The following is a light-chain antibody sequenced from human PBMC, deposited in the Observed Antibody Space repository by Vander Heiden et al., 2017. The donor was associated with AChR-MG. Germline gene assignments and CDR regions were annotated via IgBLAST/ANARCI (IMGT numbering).Light chain of an antibody. V-gene: IGKV3D-20*01. CDR1: QGVSSSY. J-gene: IGKJ4*01. CDR2: DGS. CDR3: QQYGSSPRT. Sequence: LLTQSPATLSLSPGESAALACGASQGVSSSYLAWYQQKPGLAPRLLIYDGSSRATGIPDRFSGSGSGTDFTLTISRLEPEDFAVYYWQQYGSSPRTFGGGTKVEIK.